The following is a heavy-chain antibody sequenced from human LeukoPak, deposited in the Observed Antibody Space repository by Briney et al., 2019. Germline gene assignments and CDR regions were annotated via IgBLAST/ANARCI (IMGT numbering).Heavy chain of an antibody. CDR3: ARCGGSYYVHRWFDP. D-gene: IGHD1-26*01. CDR2: ISSYNGQT. Sequence: GASVQVSCKASGYTFTTYGISWVRQAPGQGLEWMGWISSYNGQTNHTHILQGRVSMTIDTSTSTAHMELRSLRSDDTAVYYCARCGGSYYVHRWFDPWGQGTLVTVSS. CDR1: GYTFTTYG. V-gene: IGHV1-18*01. J-gene: IGHJ5*02.